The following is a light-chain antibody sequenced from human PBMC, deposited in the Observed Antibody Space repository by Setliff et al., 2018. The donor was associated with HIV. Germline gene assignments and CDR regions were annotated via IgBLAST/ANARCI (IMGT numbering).Light chain of an antibody. V-gene: IGLV2-14*02. CDR2: DVS. Sequence: QSALTQPASVSGSPGQSITISCTGTSSDVGSYNLVSWYQQHPGKAPKLMIYDVSNRPSGVSNRFSGSKSGNTASLTISGLQADDEADYYCSSYTSSSTLEVFGTGTKVTVL. CDR3: SSYTSSSTLEV. CDR1: SSDVGSYNL. J-gene: IGLJ1*01.